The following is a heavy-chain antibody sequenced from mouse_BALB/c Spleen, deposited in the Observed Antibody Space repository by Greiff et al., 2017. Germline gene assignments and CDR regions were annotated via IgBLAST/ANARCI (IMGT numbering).Heavy chain of an antibody. D-gene: IGHD1-1*01. V-gene: IGHV1S137*01. CDR1: GYTFTDYA. Sequence: QVQLQQSGAELVRPGVSVKISCKGSGYTFTDYAMHWVKQSHAKSLEWIGVISTYYGDASYNQKFKGKATMTVDKSSSTAYMELARLTSEDSAIYYCAREGLYGSSYSYYFDYWGQGTTLTVSS. J-gene: IGHJ2*01. CDR2: ISTYYGDA. CDR3: AREGLYGSSYSYYFDY.